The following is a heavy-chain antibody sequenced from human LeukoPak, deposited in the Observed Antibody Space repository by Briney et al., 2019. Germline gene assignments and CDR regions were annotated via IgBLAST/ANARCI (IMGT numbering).Heavy chain of an antibody. CDR1: GGSISNNHYS. Sequence: SETLSLTCTVSGGSISNNHYSWGWIRQPPGKGLEWIGSLHYSGTTYYNPSVKSRVTISVDTSKNQFSLKVNSVTAADTAVYYCARIYYYYSYMDVWGRGTTVTVSS. J-gene: IGHJ6*03. V-gene: IGHV4-39*07. CDR3: ARIYYYYSYMDV. CDR2: LHYSGTT.